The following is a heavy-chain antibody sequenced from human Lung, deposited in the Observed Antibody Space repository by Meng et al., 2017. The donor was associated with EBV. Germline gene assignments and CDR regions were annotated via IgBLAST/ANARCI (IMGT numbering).Heavy chain of an antibody. Sequence: QLQQSASGLVNLSQTLSLLSAVSSGPISSYTYYWIWIRQRPGKGLDWIGFVYRSGSTYYNPSLKSRVIISVDRSNNQFSLELNSVSAADTAVYYCARAKWGHSYGSEALYFDHWGPGTLVTVSS. V-gene: IGHV4-30-2*01. CDR1: SGPISSYTYY. CDR2: VYRSGST. CDR3: ARAKWGHSYGSEALYFDH. D-gene: IGHD5-18*01. J-gene: IGHJ4*02.